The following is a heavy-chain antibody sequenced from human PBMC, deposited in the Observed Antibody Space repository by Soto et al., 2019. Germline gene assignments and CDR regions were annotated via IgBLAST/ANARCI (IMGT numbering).Heavy chain of an antibody. V-gene: IGHV3-53*01. CDR3: ARDPPTSYDSSGYPLDY. CDR1: GFTVSSNY. CDR2: IYSGGST. D-gene: IGHD3-22*01. J-gene: IGHJ4*02. Sequence: EVQLVESGGGLIQPGGSLRLSCAASGFTVSSNYMSWVRQAPGKGLEWVSVIYSGGSTYYADSVKGRFTISRDNSKNTLYLQMNSLRAEDTAVYYCARDPPTSYDSSGYPLDYWGQGTLVTVSS.